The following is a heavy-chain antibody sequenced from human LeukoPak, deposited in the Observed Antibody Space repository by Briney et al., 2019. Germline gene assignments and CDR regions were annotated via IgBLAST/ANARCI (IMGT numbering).Heavy chain of an antibody. Sequence: GGSLRLSCAASGFAFSSNWMHWVRQTPGKGLVWVSRINSGGSGTSYADSVEGRFTISRDNSKNTLYLQMNSLRAEDTAVYYCARGNPFWSGSNPYYYGMDVWGQGTTVTVSS. V-gene: IGHV3-74*01. J-gene: IGHJ6*02. CDR3: ARGNPFWSGSNPYYYGMDV. CDR1: GFAFSSNW. CDR2: INSGGSGT. D-gene: IGHD3-3*01.